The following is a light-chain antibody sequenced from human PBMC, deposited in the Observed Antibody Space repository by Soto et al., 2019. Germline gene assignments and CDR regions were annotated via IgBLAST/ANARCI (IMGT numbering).Light chain of an antibody. Sequence: IQMTQSPSYGPASVLDIVTMTSRASQGISSWLVWYQQKPGEAPKLLIYAASSLQSGVPSRFSGSGSGTDFTLTISGLQPEDLATYYCQQANSFPWTFGHGTKVDIK. CDR3: QQANSFPWT. V-gene: IGKV1-12*02. J-gene: IGKJ1*01. CDR1: QGISSW. CDR2: AAS.